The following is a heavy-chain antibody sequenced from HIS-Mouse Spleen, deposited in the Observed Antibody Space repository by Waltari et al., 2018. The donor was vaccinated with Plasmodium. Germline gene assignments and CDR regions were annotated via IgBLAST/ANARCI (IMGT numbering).Heavy chain of an antibody. CDR2: IYYSGST. D-gene: IGHD6-13*01. CDR3: ARSIAATVTFYFDY. V-gene: IGHV4-31*03. CDR1: GGPLSRGGYS. Sequence: QVQLQESGPGLVKPSQTLSLTCTVSGGPLSRGGYSWSWIRQDPGKGLEGIWYIYYSGSTYYNPSLKSRVTISVDTSKNQFSLKLSSVTAADTAVYYCARSIAATVTFYFDYWGQGTLVTVSS. J-gene: IGHJ4*02.